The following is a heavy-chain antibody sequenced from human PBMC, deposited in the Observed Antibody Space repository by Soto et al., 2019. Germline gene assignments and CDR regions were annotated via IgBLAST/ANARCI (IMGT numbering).Heavy chain of an antibody. D-gene: IGHD3-22*01. J-gene: IGHJ4*02. Sequence: LRLSCAASGFTFSSYGMHWVRQAPGKGLEWVAVISYDGSNKYYADSVKGRFTISRDNSKNTLYLQMNSLRAEDTAVYYCAKDYRVTYYYDSSPDYWGQGALVTVSS. CDR2: ISYDGSNK. CDR3: AKDYRVTYYYDSSPDY. CDR1: GFTFSSYG. V-gene: IGHV3-30*18.